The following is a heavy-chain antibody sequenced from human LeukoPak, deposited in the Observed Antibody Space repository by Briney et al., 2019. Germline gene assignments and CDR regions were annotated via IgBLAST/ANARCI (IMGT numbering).Heavy chain of an antibody. D-gene: IGHD4-23*01. J-gene: IGHJ4*02. CDR2: TSAYNGHT. Sequence: ASVKVSCKASGYTFTSYGISWVRQAPGQGLEWMGWTSAYNGHTNYAQKFQGRVTMTTDTSTSTAYMELRSLRSDDTAVYYCAITYGGNSIDEYYFDYWGQGTLVTVSS. CDR1: GYTFTSYG. CDR3: AITYGGNSIDEYYFDY. V-gene: IGHV1-18*01.